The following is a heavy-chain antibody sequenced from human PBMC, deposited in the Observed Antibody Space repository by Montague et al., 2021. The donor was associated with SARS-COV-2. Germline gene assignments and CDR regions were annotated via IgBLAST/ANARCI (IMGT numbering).Heavy chain of an antibody. V-gene: IGHV1-18*01. Sequence: SVKVSCKASGYTFPNYGISWVRQAPGHGLEWMGRISGFNGNTDYARKFQGRLTMTTDTSTSTAYMELRSLRSDDTALYYCERYRAHGQLLPFDFWGQGTRVTVSS. J-gene: IGHJ4*02. CDR2: ISGFNGNT. CDR1: GYTFPNYG. CDR3: ERYRAHGQLLPFDF. D-gene: IGHD6-13*01.